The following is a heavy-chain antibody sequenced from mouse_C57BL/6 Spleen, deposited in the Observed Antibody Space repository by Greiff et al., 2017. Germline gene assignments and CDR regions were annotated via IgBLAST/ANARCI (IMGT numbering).Heavy chain of an antibody. Sequence: QVHVKQPGAELVKPGASVKLSCKASGYTFTSYWMQWVKQRPGQGLEWIGEIDPSDSYTNYNQKFKGKATLTVDTSSSTAYMQLSSLTSEDSAVYYCARSGLAFDYWGQGTTLTVSS. J-gene: IGHJ2*01. CDR1: GYTFTSYW. V-gene: IGHV1-50*01. CDR3: ARSGLAFDY. D-gene: IGHD3-3*01. CDR2: IDPSDSYT.